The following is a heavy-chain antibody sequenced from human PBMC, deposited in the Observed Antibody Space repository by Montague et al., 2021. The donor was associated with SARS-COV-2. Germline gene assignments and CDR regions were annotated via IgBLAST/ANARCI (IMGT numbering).Heavy chain of an antibody. J-gene: IGHJ4*02. CDR1: GGSISSGGYY. CDR2: IYYSGST. Sequence: TLSLTCIVSGGSISSGGYYWSWIRQHPGKGLEWIGYIYYSGSTYYNPSLKSRLSISPDTSKNHFSLRRSSVTAADTAVYYCARSESPSYSSSPFDYWGQGTLVTVSS. CDR3: ARSESPSYSSSPFDY. V-gene: IGHV4-31*03. D-gene: IGHD6-13*01.